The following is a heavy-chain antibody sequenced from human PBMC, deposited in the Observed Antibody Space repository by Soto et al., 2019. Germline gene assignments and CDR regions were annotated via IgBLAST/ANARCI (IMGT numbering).Heavy chain of an antibody. D-gene: IGHD3-3*01. V-gene: IGHV3-48*01. CDR1: GFTFSSYS. CDR2: ISSSSSTI. Sequence: EVQLVESGGGLVQPGGSLRLSCAASGFTFSSYSMNWVRQAPGKGLEWVSYISSSSSTIYYADSVKGRFTISRDNAKNSLYLQMNSLRAEDTAVYYCARDTLRAEVGLEYDAFDIWGQGTMVTVSS. CDR3: ARDTLRAEVGLEYDAFDI. J-gene: IGHJ3*02.